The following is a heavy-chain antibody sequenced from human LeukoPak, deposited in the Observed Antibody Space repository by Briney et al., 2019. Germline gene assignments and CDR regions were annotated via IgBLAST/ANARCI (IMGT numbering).Heavy chain of an antibody. CDR1: GYTFTSYA. Sequence: ASVKVSCKASGYTFTSYAMHWVRQAPGQRLEWMGWINAGNGNTKYSQKFQGRVTITRDTSASTAYMELSSLRSEDTAVYSCARGVDTNRYYFDYWGQGTLVTVSS. D-gene: IGHD5-18*01. J-gene: IGHJ4*02. CDR3: ARGVDTNRYYFDY. V-gene: IGHV1-3*01. CDR2: INAGNGNT.